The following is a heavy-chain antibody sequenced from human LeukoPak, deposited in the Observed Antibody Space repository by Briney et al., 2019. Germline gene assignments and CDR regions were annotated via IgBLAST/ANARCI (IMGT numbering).Heavy chain of an antibody. CDR1: GYTLTELS. D-gene: IGHD3-22*01. V-gene: IGHV1-24*01. Sequence: ASVKVSCKVSGYTLTELSMHWVRQAPGKGLEWMGGFDPEDGETIYAQKFQGRVTMTEDTSTDTAYMELSSLRSDDTAVYYCARAYSYYYDSSGYYIDWGQGTLVTVSS. J-gene: IGHJ4*02. CDR2: FDPEDGET. CDR3: ARAYSYYYDSSGYYID.